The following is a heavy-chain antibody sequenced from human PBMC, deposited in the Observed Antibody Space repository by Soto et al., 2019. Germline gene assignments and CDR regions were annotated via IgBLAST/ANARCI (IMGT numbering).Heavy chain of an antibody. V-gene: IGHV1-69*06. D-gene: IGHD2-21*02. CDR2: IIPIFGTA. CDR1: GGTFSSYV. CDR3: ARREAFDGGNSLSYYYGMDV. Sequence: QVQLVQSGAEVKKPGSSVKVSCKASGGTFSSYVISWVRQAPGQGLEWMGGIIPIFGTANYAQKFQSRVTITADKSTSTAYMELSSLRSEDTAVYYGARREAFDGGNSLSYYYGMDVWGQGTTVTVSS. J-gene: IGHJ6*02.